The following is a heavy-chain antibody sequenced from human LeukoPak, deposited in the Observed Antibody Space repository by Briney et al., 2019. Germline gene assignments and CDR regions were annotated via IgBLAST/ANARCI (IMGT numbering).Heavy chain of an antibody. D-gene: IGHD5-18*01. Sequence: GGSLRLSCAASGFTFSSYEMNWVRQAPGKGLEWVSYISSSGSTIYYADSVKGRFTISRDNSKNTLYLQMNSLRAEDTAVYYCAKDLGYSYGRPPFDYWGQGTLVTVSS. CDR2: ISSSGSTI. J-gene: IGHJ4*02. CDR1: GFTFSSYE. CDR3: AKDLGYSYGRPPFDY. V-gene: IGHV3-48*03.